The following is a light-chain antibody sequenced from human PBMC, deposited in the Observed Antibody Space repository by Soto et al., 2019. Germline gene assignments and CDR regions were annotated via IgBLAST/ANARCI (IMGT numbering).Light chain of an antibody. V-gene: IGKV3-11*01. J-gene: IGKJ5*01. CDR2: DAS. Sequence: EIVLTQSPATLSLSPGVRATLSCRASQSVSSYLAWYQQKPGQAPRLLIYDASNRATGIPARFSGSGSGTDFTLTLSSLEPEDFAVYYCQQRSNWITFGQGTRLEIE. CDR1: QSVSSY. CDR3: QQRSNWIT.